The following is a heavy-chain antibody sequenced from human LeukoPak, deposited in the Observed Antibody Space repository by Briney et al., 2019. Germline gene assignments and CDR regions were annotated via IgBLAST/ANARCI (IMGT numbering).Heavy chain of an antibody. CDR2: ISSSGSTI. CDR1: GFTFSSYE. V-gene: IGHV3-48*03. D-gene: IGHD5-18*01. J-gene: IGHJ3*02. CDR3: ARGLNTWIQLWHDAFDI. Sequence: PGGSLRLSCAASGFTFSSYEMNWVRQAPGKGLEWVSYISSSGSTIYYADSVKGRFTISRDNAKNSLYLQMNSLRAEDTAVYYCARGLNTWIQLWHDAFDIWGQGTMVTVSS.